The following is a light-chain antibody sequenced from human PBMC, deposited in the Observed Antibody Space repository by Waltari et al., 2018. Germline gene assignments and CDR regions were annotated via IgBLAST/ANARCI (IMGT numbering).Light chain of an antibody. J-gene: IGLJ3*02. Sequence: QSALTQPASVSGSPGQSITISCAGTSSDVGGYNYVPWYQQHPCKAPRLIIYDLSNRPVVVSNLFSCSKSGNASSLTISGLQAEDGADYYCSSYTIRSTWVFGGGTKLTVL. CDR3: SSYTIRSTWV. V-gene: IGLV2-14*03. CDR2: DLS. CDR1: SSDVGGYNY.